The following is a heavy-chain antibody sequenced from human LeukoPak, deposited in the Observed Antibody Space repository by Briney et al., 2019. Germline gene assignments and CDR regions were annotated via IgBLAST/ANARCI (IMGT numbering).Heavy chain of an antibody. Sequence: PSETLSLACAVSGGSISSGGYSWSWIRQPPGKGLEWIGYIYHSGSTYYNPSLKSRVTISVDRSKNQSSLKLSSVTAADTAVYYCARDQGYYDSSGYPSDAFDIWGQGTMVTVSS. J-gene: IGHJ3*02. CDR2: IYHSGST. CDR3: ARDQGYYDSSGYPSDAFDI. V-gene: IGHV4-30-2*01. CDR1: GGSISSGGYS. D-gene: IGHD3-22*01.